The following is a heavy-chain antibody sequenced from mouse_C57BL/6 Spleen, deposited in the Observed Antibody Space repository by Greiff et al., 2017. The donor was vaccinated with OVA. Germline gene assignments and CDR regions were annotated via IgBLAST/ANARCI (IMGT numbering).Heavy chain of an antibody. V-gene: IGHV1-64*01. Sequence: QVQLPQPGAELVKPGASVKLSCKASGYTFTSYWMHWVKQRPGQGLEWIGMIHPNSGSTNYNEKFKSKATLTVDKSSSTAYMQLSSLTSEDSAVYYCARDDSSARDYWGQGTSVTGSS. CDR2: IHPNSGST. CDR3: ARDDSSARDY. J-gene: IGHJ4*01. CDR1: GYTFTSYW. D-gene: IGHD2-4*01.